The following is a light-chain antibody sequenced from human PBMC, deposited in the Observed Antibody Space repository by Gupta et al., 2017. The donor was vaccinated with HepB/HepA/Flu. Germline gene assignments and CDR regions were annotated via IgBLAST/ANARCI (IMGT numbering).Light chain of an antibody. J-gene: IGKJ5*01. CDR1: QSVSRY. CDR3: QQRGNWPPIT. Sequence: EIVSTQSPATLSLSPGERATLSCRASQSVSRYLAWYQQKPGQAPRLLIYDASNRATGIPARFSGSGSGTDFTLTISSLEPEDFAVYYCQQRGNWPPITFGQGTRLEIK. CDR2: DAS. V-gene: IGKV3-11*01.